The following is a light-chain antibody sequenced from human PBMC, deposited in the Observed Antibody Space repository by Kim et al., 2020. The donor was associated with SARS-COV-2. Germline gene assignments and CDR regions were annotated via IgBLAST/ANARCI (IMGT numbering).Light chain of an antibody. CDR2: QDI. J-gene: IGLJ1*01. V-gene: IGLV3-1*01. CDR3: RAWDSGTAV. Sequence: SYELTQPPSVSVSPGQTASITCSGDKLGDKSACWYQLRPGQSPVLVIYQDIKRPSGIPERFSGSNSGNTATLTISGTQAMGEADYHCRAWDSGTAVFGTG. CDR1: KLGDKS.